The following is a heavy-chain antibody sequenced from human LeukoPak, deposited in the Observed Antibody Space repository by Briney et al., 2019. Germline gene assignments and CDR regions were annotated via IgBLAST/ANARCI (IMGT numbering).Heavy chain of an antibody. Sequence: SETLSLTCTVSGDSISSYYWSWIRQAPGKGLEWIGYIYYSGSTNYNPSLKSRVTISVDTSKNQFSLKLSSVTAADTAVYYCARQRSYLWDAFDIWGQGTLVTVSS. J-gene: IGHJ3*02. CDR2: IYYSGST. D-gene: IGHD2-21*01. V-gene: IGHV4-59*01. CDR1: GDSISSYY. CDR3: ARQRSYLWDAFDI.